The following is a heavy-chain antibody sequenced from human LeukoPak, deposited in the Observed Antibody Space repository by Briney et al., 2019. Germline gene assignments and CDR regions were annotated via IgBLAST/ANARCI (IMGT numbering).Heavy chain of an antibody. D-gene: IGHD3-10*01. CDR1: GFTFSSYW. J-gene: IGHJ6*03. CDR3: ARVSGSGSFNYYYYMDV. CDR2: IKQEGYEK. Sequence: GGSLRLSCAASGFTFSSYWMTWVRQAPGRGLEWLANIKQEGYEKRYVDSVKGRFTISRDNTKNLLYLQMNSLRAEDTAVYYCARVSGSGSFNYYYYMDVWGKGTTVTISS. V-gene: IGHV3-7*03.